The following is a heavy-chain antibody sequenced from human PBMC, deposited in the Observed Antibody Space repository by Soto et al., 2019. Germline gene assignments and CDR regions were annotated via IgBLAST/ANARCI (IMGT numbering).Heavy chain of an antibody. J-gene: IGHJ4*02. Sequence: EVQLLESGGGLVQPGGSLRLSCAASGFTFSSYAMSWVRQAPGKGLEWVSAISGSGGSTYYVDSVKGRFTISRDNSKNTLYLQMNSLRAEDAAVYYCAKSGGYNDGYQERDYWGQGTLVTVSS. V-gene: IGHV3-23*01. CDR3: AKSGGYNDGYQERDY. CDR1: GFTFSSYA. D-gene: IGHD5-18*01. CDR2: ISGSGGST.